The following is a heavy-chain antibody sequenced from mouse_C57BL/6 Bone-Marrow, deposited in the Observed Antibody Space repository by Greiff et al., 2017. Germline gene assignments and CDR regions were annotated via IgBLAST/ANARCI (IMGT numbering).Heavy chain of an antibody. D-gene: IGHD2-3*01. Sequence: VQLQQSGPELVKPGASVKIPCKASGYTFTDYNMDWVKQSHGKSLEWIGDINPNNGGTIYNQKFKGKATLTVDKSSSTAYMELRRLTSEDTAVYYFPYELYYFDYWGQGTTLTVSS. V-gene: IGHV1-18*01. CDR2: INPNNGGT. CDR1: GYTFTDYN. J-gene: IGHJ2*01. CDR3: PYELYYFDY.